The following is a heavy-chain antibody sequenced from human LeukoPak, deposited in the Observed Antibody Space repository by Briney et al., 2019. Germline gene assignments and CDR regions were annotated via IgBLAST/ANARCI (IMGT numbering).Heavy chain of an antibody. J-gene: IGHJ3*02. Sequence: PGGSLRLSCAASGFTVSSNYMSWVRQAPGKGLEWVSVIYSGGSTYYADSVKGRFTISRDNSKNTLYLQMNSLRAEDTAAYYCAREGRYFDWLLDAFDIWGHGTMVTVSS. CDR1: GFTVSSNY. CDR3: AREGRYFDWLLDAFDI. D-gene: IGHD3-9*01. V-gene: IGHV3-66*01. CDR2: IYSGGST.